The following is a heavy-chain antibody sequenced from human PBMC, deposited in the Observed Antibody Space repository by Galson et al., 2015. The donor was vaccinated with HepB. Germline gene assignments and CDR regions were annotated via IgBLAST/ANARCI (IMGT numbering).Heavy chain of an antibody. V-gene: IGHV2-70*01. J-gene: IGHJ6*02. CDR3: ARSGYGSKTGNYYYYGMDV. Sequence: PALVKPTQTLTLTCTFSGFSLSTSGKGVNWIRQPPGKALEWLALIDWDDDKHYSTALKTRLTISKDTSKNQVVLTMTNVDPVDTATYYCARSGYGSKTGNYYYYGMDVWGQGTTVTVSS. CDR2: IDWDDDK. CDR1: GFSLSTSGKG. D-gene: IGHD4-23*01.